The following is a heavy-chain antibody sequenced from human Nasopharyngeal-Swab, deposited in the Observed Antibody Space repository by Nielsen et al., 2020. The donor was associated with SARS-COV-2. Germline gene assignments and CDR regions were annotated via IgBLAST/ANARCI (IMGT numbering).Heavy chain of an antibody. CDR2: IKEDGSEK. V-gene: IGHV3-7*01. CDR3: ARDSITGTKGYYYMDV. J-gene: IGHJ6*03. D-gene: IGHD1-14*01. Sequence: WIRQPPGKGLEGVAKIKEDGSEKFYVDSVEGRFTISRDNAKNSLYLQMNSLRAEDTAVYYCARDSITGTKGYYYMDVWGKGTTVTVSS.